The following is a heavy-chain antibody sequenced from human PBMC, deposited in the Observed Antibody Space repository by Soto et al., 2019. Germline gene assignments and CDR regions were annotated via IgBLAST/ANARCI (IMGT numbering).Heavy chain of an antibody. CDR1: GYTFSAYY. J-gene: IGHJ6*02. D-gene: IGHD2-8*01. CDR3: ARGDSTDCSNGVCSFFYNHDMDV. Sequence: ASVKGSCKTSGYTFSAYYMHWVRQSPGQGLEWMGWINPKSGGTSTAQKFQGWVTMTTDTSISTASMELTRLTSDDTAIYYCARGDSTDCSNGVCSFFYNHDMDVWGQGTTVTVSS. V-gene: IGHV1-2*04. CDR2: INPKSGGT.